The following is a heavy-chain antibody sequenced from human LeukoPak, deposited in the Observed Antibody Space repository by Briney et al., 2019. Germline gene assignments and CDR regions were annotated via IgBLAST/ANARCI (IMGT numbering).Heavy chain of an antibody. D-gene: IGHD6-13*01. CDR2: IWYDGSNK. J-gene: IGHJ4*02. V-gene: IGHV3-33*01. CDR3: ARIAAAGTDFDY. Sequence: WVAVIWYDGSNKYYADSVKGRFTISRDNSKNTLYLQMNSLRAEDTAVYYCARIAAAGTDFDYWGQGTLVTVSS.